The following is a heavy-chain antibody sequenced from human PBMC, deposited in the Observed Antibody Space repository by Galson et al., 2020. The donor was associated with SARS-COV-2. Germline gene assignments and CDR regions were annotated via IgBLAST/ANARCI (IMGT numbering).Heavy chain of an antibody. J-gene: IGHJ4*02. V-gene: IGHV3-30*04. CDR3: ASLEIVVTAIPVDY. Sequence: GESLKISCAASGFTFSSYAMHWVRQAPGKGLEWVAVMSYDGSNKYYADSVKGRFTISRDNSKNTLYLQMNSLRAEDTAVYYCASLEIVVTAIPVDYWGQGTLVTVSS. CDR2: MSYDGSNK. D-gene: IGHD2-21*02. CDR1: GFTFSSYA.